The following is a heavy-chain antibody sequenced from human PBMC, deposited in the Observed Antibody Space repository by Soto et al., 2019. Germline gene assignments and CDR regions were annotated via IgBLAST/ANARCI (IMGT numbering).Heavy chain of an antibody. D-gene: IGHD3-10*01. CDR1: GGSFSGYY. Sequence: SETLSLTCAVYGGSFSGYYWSWIRQPPGKGLEWIGEINHSGSTNYNPSLKSRVTISVDTSKNQFSLKLSSVTAADTAVYYCARVYGSGSYYSPGWGQGTLVTVSS. CDR3: ARVYGSGSYYSPG. CDR2: INHSGST. V-gene: IGHV4-34*01. J-gene: IGHJ4*02.